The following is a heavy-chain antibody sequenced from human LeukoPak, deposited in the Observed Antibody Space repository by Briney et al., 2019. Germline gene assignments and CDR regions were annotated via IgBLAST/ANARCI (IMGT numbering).Heavy chain of an antibody. J-gene: IGHJ4*02. D-gene: IGHD6-13*01. CDR1: GFSFSKYA. CDR2: ISTDGRDK. Sequence: GRSLRLSCAASGFSFSKYAMHGVRQTAGGGRAWVAVISTDGRDKHYADSVKGRFTISRDNSKSTLYLQMNSLRAEDTAVYYCARDSAAAAVYYFDYWGQGTLVTVSS. V-gene: IGHV3-30*04. CDR3: ARDSAAAAVYYFDY.